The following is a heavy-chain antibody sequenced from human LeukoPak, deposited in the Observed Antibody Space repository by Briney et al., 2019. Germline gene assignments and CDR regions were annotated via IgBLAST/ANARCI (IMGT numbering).Heavy chain of an antibody. V-gene: IGHV1-8*01. CDR2: MNPNSGNT. CDR1: GYTFTSYD. J-gene: IGHJ6*02. CDR3: ARMIDGYYYYYYGMDV. D-gene: IGHD3-22*01. Sequence: ASVKVSCKASGYTFTSYDINWVRQATGQGLEWMGWMNPNSGNTGYAQKFQGRVTMTRNTSVSTAYMELSSLRSEDTAVYYCARMIDGYYYYYYGMDVWGQGTTVTVFS.